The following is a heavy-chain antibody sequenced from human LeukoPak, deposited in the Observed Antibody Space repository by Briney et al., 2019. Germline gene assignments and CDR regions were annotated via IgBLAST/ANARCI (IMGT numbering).Heavy chain of an antibody. Sequence: GASVKVSCKASGYTFSSYNMHWVRQAPGQGLEWMGIINPSGGSTKYAQKFQGRVTMTRDTSTSTVYMELSSLRSEDTAVYYCARLQGDYCDSSGYYYDWFDPWGQGTLVTVSS. J-gene: IGHJ5*02. CDR2: INPSGGST. V-gene: IGHV1-46*03. CDR3: ARLQGDYCDSSGYYYDWFDP. CDR1: GYTFSSYN. D-gene: IGHD3-22*01.